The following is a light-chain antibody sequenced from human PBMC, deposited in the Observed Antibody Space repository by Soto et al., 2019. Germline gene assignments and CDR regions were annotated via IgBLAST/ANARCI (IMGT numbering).Light chain of an antibody. V-gene: IGKV3-20*01. Sequence: EIVLTQSPGTLSLSPGERATLSCRASQSVSSSYLARYQPKPGQAPRLLIYGASGRATGIPDRFSGSGSGTDFTLTISRLEPEDFAVYYCQQYGSSPPMYTFGQGTKLEIK. J-gene: IGKJ2*01. CDR3: QQYGSSPPMYT. CDR1: QSVSSSY. CDR2: GAS.